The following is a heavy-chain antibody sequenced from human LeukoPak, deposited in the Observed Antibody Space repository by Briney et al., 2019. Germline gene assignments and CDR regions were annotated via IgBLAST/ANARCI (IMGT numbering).Heavy chain of an antibody. Sequence: GGSLRLSCAASGFTFSSYSMNWVRQAPGKGLEWVSSISSSSSYIYYADSVKGRFTISRDNAKNSLYLQMNSLRAEDTAVYYCARDPGEYYYYMDVWGKGTTVTVSS. V-gene: IGHV3-21*01. CDR3: ARDPGEYYYYMDV. D-gene: IGHD3-10*01. CDR2: ISSSSSYI. CDR1: GFTFSSYS. J-gene: IGHJ6*03.